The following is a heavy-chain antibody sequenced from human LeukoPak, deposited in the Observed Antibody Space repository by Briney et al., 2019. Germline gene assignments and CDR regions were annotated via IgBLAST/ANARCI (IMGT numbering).Heavy chain of an antibody. CDR3: AKGQWLAHDAFDI. CDR2: ISGSGDST. Sequence: HPGGSLRRSYAASGFTFSSYGMHWVRQAPGRGLEWVAAISGSGDSTYCADSVKGRFTISRDNSKNTLYLQMNSLRAEDTAVYYCAKGQWLAHDAFDIWGQGTMVTVSS. CDR1: GFTFSSYG. J-gene: IGHJ3*02. V-gene: IGHV3-23*01. D-gene: IGHD6-19*01.